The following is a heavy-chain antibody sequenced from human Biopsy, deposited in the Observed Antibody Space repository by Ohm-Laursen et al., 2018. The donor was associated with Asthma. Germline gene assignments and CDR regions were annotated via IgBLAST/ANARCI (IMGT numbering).Heavy chain of an antibody. J-gene: IGHJ3*01. D-gene: IGHD3-9*01. Sequence: ASVKVSCKASGYNFISFAIHWVRQAPGQRLEWMGWVNTGNGDTKYSQKLQGRVTITRDTSASTAYMELRSLRSEDTATYYCARTYYEFLTGQVNDVFGVWGQGTMVTVPS. CDR2: VNTGNGDT. CDR1: GYNFISFA. V-gene: IGHV1-3*04. CDR3: ARTYYEFLTGQVNDVFGV.